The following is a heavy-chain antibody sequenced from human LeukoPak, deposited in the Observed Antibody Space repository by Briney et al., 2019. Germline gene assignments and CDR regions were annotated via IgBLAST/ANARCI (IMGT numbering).Heavy chain of an antibody. J-gene: IGHJ4*02. CDR1: GGSLSSGDYY. CDR3: AKAGSTGINYFDY. V-gene: IGHV4-30-4*08. Sequence: SETLSLTCTLSGGSLSSGDYYWSWVRQPPGKGLEWIGYIYYSGSTSYNPSLMSRVTISVDTSKNQFSLKLSSVTAADTAVYYCAKAGSTGINYFDYWGQGTLVTVSS. D-gene: IGHD2-2*01. CDR2: IYYSGST.